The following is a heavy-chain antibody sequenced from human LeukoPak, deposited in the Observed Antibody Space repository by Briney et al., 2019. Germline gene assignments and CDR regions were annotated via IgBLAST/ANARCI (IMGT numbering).Heavy chain of an antibody. Sequence: PSETLSLTCAIYGGSFSGYYWSWIRQHPGKGLEWIGYIYYSGSTYYNPSLKSRVTISVDTSKNQFSLKLSSVTAADTAVYYCAREPRITMVRGPYGMDVWGQGTTVTVSS. J-gene: IGHJ6*02. D-gene: IGHD3-10*01. CDR1: GGSFSGYY. CDR3: AREPRITMVRGPYGMDV. CDR2: IYYSGST. V-gene: IGHV4-31*11.